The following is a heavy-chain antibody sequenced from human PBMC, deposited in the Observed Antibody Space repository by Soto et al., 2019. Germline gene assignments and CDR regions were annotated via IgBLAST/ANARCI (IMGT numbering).Heavy chain of an antibody. Sequence: SETLSLTCTVSGGSISSYYWSWIRQPPGKGLEWIGYIYYSGSTNYNPSLKSRVTISVDTSKNQFSLKLSSVTAADTAVYYCARGVPITIFGVVTYYFDYWGQGTLGTVSS. D-gene: IGHD3-3*01. V-gene: IGHV4-59*01. J-gene: IGHJ4*02. CDR2: IYYSGST. CDR1: GGSISSYY. CDR3: ARGVPITIFGVVTYYFDY.